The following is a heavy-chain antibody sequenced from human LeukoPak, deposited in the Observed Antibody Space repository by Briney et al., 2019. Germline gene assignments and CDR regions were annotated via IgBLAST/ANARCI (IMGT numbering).Heavy chain of an antibody. CDR2: INSDGSST. J-gene: IGHJ6*02. V-gene: IGHV3-74*01. CDR3: ATGQGHGMDV. Sequence: GGSLRLSCAASGFTFSSYWMHWVRQAPGKGLVWVSCINSDGSSTSYADSVKGRFTISRDNAKNTLYLQMNSLRAEDTAVYYCATGQGHGMDVWGQGTTVTVSS. CDR1: GFTFSSYW. D-gene: IGHD1-14*01.